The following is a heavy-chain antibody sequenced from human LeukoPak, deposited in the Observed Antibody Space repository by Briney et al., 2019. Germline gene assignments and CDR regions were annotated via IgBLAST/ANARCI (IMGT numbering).Heavy chain of an antibody. CDR2: ISGSGAMT. V-gene: IGHV3-23*01. CDR1: GFTFSSYG. CDR3: AKDRVDGSGSQFDS. Sequence: PGGSLRLSCAASGFTFSSYGMSWVRQAPGKGLEWVSSISGSGAMTYYADSVKGRFTISRDNAMDTLYLQMSSLRADDTAVYYCAKDRVDGSGSQFDSWGQGSLVIVSS. J-gene: IGHJ4*02. D-gene: IGHD3-10*01.